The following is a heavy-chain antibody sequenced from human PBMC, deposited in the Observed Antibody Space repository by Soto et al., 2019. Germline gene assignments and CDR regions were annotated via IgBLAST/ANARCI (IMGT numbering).Heavy chain of an antibody. CDR1: GFTFSTYA. CDR3: AKVDRYSSGWSYYAPEYYYYGMDV. Sequence: EVQLLESGGGLVQPGGSLRLSCAASGFTFSTYALSWFRQRPGTGLEWVPEISGSGDDTYYTHSVKGRFTISRDNSKNTLSLQMDSLRVEDTATYYCAKVDRYSSGWSYYAPEYYYYGMDVWGQGTTVTVSS. D-gene: IGHD6-19*01. CDR2: ISGSGDDT. J-gene: IGHJ6*02. V-gene: IGHV3-23*01.